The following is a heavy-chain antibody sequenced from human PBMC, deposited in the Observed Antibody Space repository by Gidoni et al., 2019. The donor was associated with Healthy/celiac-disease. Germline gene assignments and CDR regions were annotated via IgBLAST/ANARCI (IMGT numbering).Heavy chain of an antibody. CDR2: MDPSNSYT. J-gene: IGHJ4*02. CDR3: ARHEYCSSTSCYTRELDY. V-gene: IGHV5-10-1*03. Sequence: EVQLVQSGAEVKKPGESLRISCKGSGYSFTSYWISWVRQMPGKGLEWTGRMDPSNSYTNYSPSFQGHVTISADKSISTAYLQWSSLKASDTAMYYCARHEYCSSTSCYTRELDYWGQGTLVTVSS. CDR1: GYSFTSYW. D-gene: IGHD2-2*02.